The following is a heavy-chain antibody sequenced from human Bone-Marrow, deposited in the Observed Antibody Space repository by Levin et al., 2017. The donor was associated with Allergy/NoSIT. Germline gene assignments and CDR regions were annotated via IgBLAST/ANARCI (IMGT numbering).Heavy chain of an antibody. V-gene: IGHV5-51*01. Sequence: KVSCGVSGDTFTNYWIGWVRQMSGKGLEWMGIIYPGNSETRYSPSFQGQITISVDKSIDTAYLQWSGLKASDTAMYYCLAFGSSLNWGQGTLVTVSS. J-gene: IGHJ4*02. CDR2: IYPGNSET. CDR3: LAFGSSLN. CDR1: GDTFTNYW. D-gene: IGHD6-6*01.